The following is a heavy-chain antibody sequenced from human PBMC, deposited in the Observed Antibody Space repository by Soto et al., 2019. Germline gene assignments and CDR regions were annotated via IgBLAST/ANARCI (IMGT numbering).Heavy chain of an antibody. CDR3: ARDAPLRNGMDV. D-gene: IGHD3-3*01. V-gene: IGHV1-69*18. CDR1: VGTFSDYA. Sequence: QVLLVQSGAEVRKPGSSVKVSCKPSVGTFSDYAFSWVRQAPGQGLEWMGNIIPMYGRRNYAQKYQGRVTISADESTTTVYVEMRGLSFEDTAVYFCARDAPLRNGMDVWGQGPTVTVSS. CDR2: IIPMYGRR. J-gene: IGHJ6*02.